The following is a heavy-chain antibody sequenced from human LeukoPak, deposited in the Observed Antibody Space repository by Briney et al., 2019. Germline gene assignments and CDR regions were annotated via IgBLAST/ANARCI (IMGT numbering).Heavy chain of an antibody. Sequence: GGSLRLSCASSGFTFSSDAMSGVRQAPGKGLEWVSVISGSVVSTSYADSVKGRLTISRDNSKNTLYLQMNSLRVEDTAVYYCAKADVTSGSLYYFDYWGQGTLVTVSS. CDR1: GFTFSSDA. CDR3: AKADVTSGSLYYFDY. CDR2: ISGSVVST. J-gene: IGHJ4*02. D-gene: IGHD1-26*01. V-gene: IGHV3-23*01.